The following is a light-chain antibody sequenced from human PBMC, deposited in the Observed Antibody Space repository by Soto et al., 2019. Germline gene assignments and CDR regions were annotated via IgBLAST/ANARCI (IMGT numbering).Light chain of an antibody. J-gene: IGLJ2*01. CDR3: AAWDDRLNGFVV. V-gene: IGLV1-44*01. CDR2: NNN. CDR1: SSNIGSNT. Sequence: QSVLTQPPSASATPGQGVAISCSGSSSNIGSNTVNWYQQRPGTAPKLLIYNNNQRPSGVPDRFSGSKSGTSASLAISGVQSEDEADYYCAAWDDRLNGFVVFGGGTKVTVL.